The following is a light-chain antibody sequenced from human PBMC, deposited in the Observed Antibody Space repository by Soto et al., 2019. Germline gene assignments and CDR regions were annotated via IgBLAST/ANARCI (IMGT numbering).Light chain of an antibody. CDR2: AAS. CDR1: QGISNC. V-gene: IGKV1-27*01. Sequence: DIQVTQSPSSLSASVGDRVTITCRASQGISNCLAWYQQKPGKVPKLLIYAASTLQSGVPSRFSGSGSGTDFTLTISSLQPEDVATYYCQKYNSATITFGQGTRLEIK. J-gene: IGKJ5*01. CDR3: QKYNSATIT.